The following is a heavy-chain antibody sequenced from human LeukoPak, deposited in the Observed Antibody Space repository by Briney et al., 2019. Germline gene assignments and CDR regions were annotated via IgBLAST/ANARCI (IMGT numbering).Heavy chain of an antibody. CDR2: ISAYNGNT. Sequence: ASVKVSCKASGYTFTSYGISWVRQAPGQGLEWMGWISAYNGNTNYAQKLQGRVTMTTDTSTSTAYMELRSLRSDDTAVYYCARPGQVVTATQGSFDYWGQGTLVTVSP. J-gene: IGHJ4*02. D-gene: IGHD2-21*02. V-gene: IGHV1-18*01. CDR3: ARPGQVVTATQGSFDY. CDR1: GYTFTSYG.